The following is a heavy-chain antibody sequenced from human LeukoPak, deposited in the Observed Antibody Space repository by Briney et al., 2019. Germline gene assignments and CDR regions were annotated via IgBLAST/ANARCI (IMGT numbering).Heavy chain of an antibody. CDR2: ISGSGGST. V-gene: IGHV3-23*01. CDR3: AKGGTYYYDSSGYFPPP. D-gene: IGHD3-22*01. J-gene: IGHJ5*02. CDR1: GFTFSSYA. Sequence: GGSLRLSCAASGFTFSSYAMSWVRQAPGKGLEWVSGISGSGGSTYYADSVKGRFTISRDNSRNTLYLQMNSLRAEDTAVYYCAKGGTYYYDSSGYFPPPWGQGTLVTVSS.